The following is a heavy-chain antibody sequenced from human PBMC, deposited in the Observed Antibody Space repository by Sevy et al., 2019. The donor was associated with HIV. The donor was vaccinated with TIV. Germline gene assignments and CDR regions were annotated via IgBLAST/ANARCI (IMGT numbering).Heavy chain of an antibody. CDR2: LNYDGSYT. Sequence: GGSLRLSCAASGFTFSSHWMQWVRQAPGKGLVWVSRLNYDGSYTNYADSVKGRFTISRDNAKSTLYLQMNSLRAEDTALYYCARSKVWVGDAIDIWGQGTMVTVSS. V-gene: IGHV3-74*01. CDR1: GFTFSSHW. D-gene: IGHD3-16*01. J-gene: IGHJ3*02. CDR3: ARSKVWVGDAIDI.